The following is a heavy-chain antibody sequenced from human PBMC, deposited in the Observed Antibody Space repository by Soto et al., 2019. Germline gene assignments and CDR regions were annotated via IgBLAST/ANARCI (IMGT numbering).Heavy chain of an antibody. D-gene: IGHD6-19*01. J-gene: IGHJ4*02. CDR2: ISGSGGST. CDR1: GFTFSSYA. V-gene: IGHV3-23*01. CDR3: AKDLKQWLVPGFAY. Sequence: EVQLLESGGGLVQPGGSLRLSCAASGFTFSSYAMSWVRQAPGKGLEWVSGISGSGGSTYYADSVKGRFTISRDNSKNTLYPQMNSLSAEDTAVYYCAKDLKQWLVPGFAYWGQGTLVTVSS.